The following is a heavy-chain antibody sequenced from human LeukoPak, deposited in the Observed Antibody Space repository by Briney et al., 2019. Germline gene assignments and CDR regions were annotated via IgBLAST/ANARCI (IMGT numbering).Heavy chain of an antibody. CDR3: AKATGTLGA. Sequence: GGSLRLSCAASEFSLTTYTMNWVRQAPGKGLEWISSISSGSGYIYYADSVKGRFTISRDNSKNTLYLQMNSLTAEDTAVYYCAKATGTLGAWGQGTLVTVSS. CDR2: ISSGSGYI. J-gene: IGHJ5*02. D-gene: IGHD1-1*01. CDR1: EFSLTTYT. V-gene: IGHV3-21*04.